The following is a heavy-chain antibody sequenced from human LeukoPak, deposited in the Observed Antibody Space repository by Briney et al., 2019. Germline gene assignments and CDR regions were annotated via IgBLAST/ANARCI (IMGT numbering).Heavy chain of an antibody. J-gene: IGHJ5*02. D-gene: IGHD3-3*01. CDR1: GFTFCSYR. V-gene: IGHV3-30*02. Sequence: GGSLRLSCAAYGFTFCSYRMHWVRRAPGKGLGWVAFILCDGSNKYYAESVKGRFTISRDNSKNALYLQMNSLRAEDTAVYYCAKDTQDTIFRVVIMDGLNWFYPWGQGTLVTVSS. CDR3: AKDTQDTIFRVVIMDGLNWFYP. CDR2: ILCDGSNK.